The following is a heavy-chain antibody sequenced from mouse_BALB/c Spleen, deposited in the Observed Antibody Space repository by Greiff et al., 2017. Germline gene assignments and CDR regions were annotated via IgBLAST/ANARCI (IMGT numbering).Heavy chain of an antibody. CDR3: ARQGSYRYFDY. V-gene: IGHV5-9-3*01. Sequence: DVKLVESGGGLVKPGGSLKLSCAASGFTFSSYAMSWVRQTPEKRLEWVATISSGGSYTYYPDSVKGRFTISRDNAKNTLYLQMSSLRSEDTAMYYCARQGSYRYFDYWGQGTTLTVSS. J-gene: IGHJ2*01. D-gene: IGHD1-1*02. CDR1: GFTFSSYA. CDR2: ISSGGSYT.